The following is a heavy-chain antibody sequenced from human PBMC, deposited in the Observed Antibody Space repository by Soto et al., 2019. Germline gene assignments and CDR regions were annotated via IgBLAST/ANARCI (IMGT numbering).Heavy chain of an antibody. CDR3: AREPIVVVITLDYYYYGMDV. J-gene: IGHJ6*02. CDR2: IIPIFGTA. D-gene: IGHD3-22*01. CDR1: GGTFSSYA. V-gene: IGHV1-69*13. Sequence: GASVKVSCKASGGTFSSYAISWVRPAPGQRVEWMGGIIPIFGTANYAQKFQGRVTITADESTSTAYMELSSLRSEDTAVYYCAREPIVVVITLDYYYYGMDVWGLGTTVTVSS.